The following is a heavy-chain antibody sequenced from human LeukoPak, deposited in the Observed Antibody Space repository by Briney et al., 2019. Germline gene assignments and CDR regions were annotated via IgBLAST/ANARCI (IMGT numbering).Heavy chain of an antibody. D-gene: IGHD3-10*01. Sequence: SETLSLTCTVSGYSISSGYYWGWIRQPPGKGLEWIGNIYHSGNTYYNPSLKSRVTISVDTSKNQFSLKLSSVIAADTAVYYCARGRVIRGVIADYWGQGTLVTVSS. CDR1: GYSISSGYY. CDR3: ARGRVIRGVIADY. J-gene: IGHJ4*02. V-gene: IGHV4-38-2*02. CDR2: IYHSGNT.